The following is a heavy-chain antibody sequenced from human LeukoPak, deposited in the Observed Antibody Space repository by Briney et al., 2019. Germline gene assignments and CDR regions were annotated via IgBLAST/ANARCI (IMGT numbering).Heavy chain of an antibody. D-gene: IGHD3-10*01. CDR2: INPSGGST. CDR3: ARAPSSMVRGVMNYYYYYYMDV. V-gene: IGHV1-46*01. J-gene: IGHJ6*03. Sequence: ASVKVSCKASGYTFTSYYMHWVRQAPGQGLEWMGIINPSGGSTSYAQKFQGRVTMTRDTSTSTVYMELSSLRSEDTAVYYCARAPSSMVRGVMNYYYYYYMDVWGKATTVTVSS. CDR1: GYTFTSYY.